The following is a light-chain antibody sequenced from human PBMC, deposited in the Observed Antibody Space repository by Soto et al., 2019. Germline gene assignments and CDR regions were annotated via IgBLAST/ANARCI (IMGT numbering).Light chain of an antibody. CDR3: AAWDDSLKGWV. J-gene: IGLJ3*02. CDR1: SSNIGSST. CDR2: NN. Sequence: QTVVTQPPSASGTPGQRVTISCSGGSSNIGSSTVNWYLQFPGTAPKLLLFNNRRPSGVPDRFSGSKSGTSASLAISGLQSEDEADYYCAAWDDSLKGWVFGGGTKLTVL. V-gene: IGLV1-44*01.